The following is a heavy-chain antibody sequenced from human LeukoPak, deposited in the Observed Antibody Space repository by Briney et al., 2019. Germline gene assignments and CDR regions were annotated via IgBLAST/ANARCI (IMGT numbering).Heavy chain of an antibody. CDR2: IYYSGST. CDR1: GGSISSYY. J-gene: IGHJ4*02. CDR3: ARTLTFGGVIVTGPFMDY. Sequence: SETLSLTCTVSGGSISSYYWSWIRQPPGKGLEWIGYIYYSGSTNYNPSLKSRVTISVDTSKNQFSLKLSSVTAADTAVYYCARTLTFGGVIVTGPFMDYWGQGTLVTVSS. D-gene: IGHD3-16*02. V-gene: IGHV4-59*01.